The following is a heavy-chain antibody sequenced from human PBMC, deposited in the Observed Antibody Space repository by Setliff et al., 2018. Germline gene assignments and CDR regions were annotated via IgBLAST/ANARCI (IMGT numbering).Heavy chain of an antibody. V-gene: IGHV3-23*01. CDR3: TTSPISSGWHGYADYNMDV. Sequence: GGSLRLSCAASGFTFSSYAITWVRQAPVKGLEWVSSISGSGGSTYYADSVKGRFTVSRDDSKSTLYLQMNNLKTEYTAVYYCTTSPISSGWHGYADYNMDVWGQGTTVTVSS. CDR1: GFTFSSYA. J-gene: IGHJ6*02. D-gene: IGHD6-19*01. CDR2: ISGSGGST.